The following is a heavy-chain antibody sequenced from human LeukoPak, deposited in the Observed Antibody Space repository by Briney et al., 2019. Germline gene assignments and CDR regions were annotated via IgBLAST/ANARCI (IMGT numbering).Heavy chain of an antibody. CDR2: TTSSDGAT. CDR1: GFAFNIYA. J-gene: IGHJ4*02. Sequence: GGSLRLSCAASGFAFNIYAMSWVRQPTGKGPEWVSSTTSSDGATYYADSVKGRFTISRDNSRNTLYLQMNSLRAEDTAVYFCVKDRPNYYDSSGHYYRRDGDCWGQETLVTVSS. D-gene: IGHD3-22*01. CDR3: VKDRPNYYDSSGHYYRRDGDC. V-gene: IGHV3-23*01.